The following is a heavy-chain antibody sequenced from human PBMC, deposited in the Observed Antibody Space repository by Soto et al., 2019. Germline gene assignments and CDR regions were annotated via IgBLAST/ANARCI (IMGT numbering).Heavy chain of an antibody. CDR1: DDSISSYY. CDR3: VRGSMGWFDP. V-gene: IGHV4-59*01. CDR2: IYYNENS. J-gene: IGHJ5*02. Sequence: KTSETLSLTCTVSDDSISSYYWNWIRQPPGKGLEWIGYIYYNENSNYNPSLKSRVTMSVDTSKNQFSLKLTSVTTADTAIYYCVRGSMGWFDPWGQGTLVTVSS. D-gene: IGHD3-10*01.